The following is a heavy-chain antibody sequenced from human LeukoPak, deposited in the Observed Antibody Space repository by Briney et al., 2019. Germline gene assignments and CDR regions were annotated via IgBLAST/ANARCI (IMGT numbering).Heavy chain of an antibody. V-gene: IGHV3-73*01. D-gene: IGHD5-18*01. CDR2: IRSKANSYAT. Sequence: GGSLRLSCAASGFTFSGSVIHWVRQASGKGLEWVGRIRSKANSYATAYAASVKGRFTISRDNAKKSLYLQMNSLRAEDTAVYYCARHLSGVTGYTYGRGIDYWGQGTLVTVSS. CDR1: GFTFSGSV. J-gene: IGHJ4*02. CDR3: ARHLSGVTGYTYGRGIDY.